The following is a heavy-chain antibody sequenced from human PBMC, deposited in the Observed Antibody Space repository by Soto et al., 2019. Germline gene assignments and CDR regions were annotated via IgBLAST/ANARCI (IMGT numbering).Heavy chain of an antibody. V-gene: IGHV1-2*02. CDR2: INPNSGGT. J-gene: IGHJ3*01. CDR1: GYTFTGNY. Sequence: ASVKVSCKASGYTFTGNYMHWVRQAPGQGLEWMGWINPNSGGTNYAQKFQGRVTMTRDTSISTAYMELSRLRSDDTAVYYCAREDIVVAPVVIAVRAFEVWGQGTMVTVSS. CDR3: AREDIVVAPVVIAVRAFEV. D-gene: IGHD2-2*02.